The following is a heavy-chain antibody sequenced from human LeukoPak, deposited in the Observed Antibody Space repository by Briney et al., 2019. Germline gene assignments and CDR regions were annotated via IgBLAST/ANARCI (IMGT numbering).Heavy chain of an antibody. CDR1: GYTFTGYY. V-gene: IGHV1-8*03. Sequence: ASVKVSCKASGYTFTGYYMHWVRQAPGQGLEWMGWINLNSGNTGYAQKFQGRVTITRNTSISTAYMELSSLRSEDTAVYYCARGWLRSPSFDYWGQGTLVTVSS. CDR2: INLNSGNT. J-gene: IGHJ4*02. CDR3: ARGWLRSPSFDY. D-gene: IGHD5-12*01.